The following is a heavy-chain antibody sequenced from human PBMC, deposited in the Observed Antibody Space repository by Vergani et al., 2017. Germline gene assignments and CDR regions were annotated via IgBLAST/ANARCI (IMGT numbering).Heavy chain of an antibody. V-gene: IGHV3-9*01. D-gene: IGHD2-2*01. Sequence: EVQLVESGGGLVQPGRSLRLSCAASGFTFDDYAMHWVRQAPGKGLEWVSGINWNSDSIAYADSVKGRFTISRDNAKNSLYLQMNSLRAEDTALYYCTTDLGYCSSTSCPIHYMDVWGKGTTVTVSS. CDR1: GFTFDDYA. CDR2: INWNSDSI. CDR3: TTDLGYCSSTSCPIHYMDV. J-gene: IGHJ6*03.